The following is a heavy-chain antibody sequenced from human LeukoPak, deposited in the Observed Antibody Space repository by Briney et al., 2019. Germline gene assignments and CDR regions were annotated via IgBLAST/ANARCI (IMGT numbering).Heavy chain of an antibody. D-gene: IGHD5-24*01. CDR2: IIPIFGTA. Sequence: ASVKVSCKASGGTFSSYAISWVRQAPRQGLEWTGGIIPIFGTANYAQKFQGRVTITADESTSTAYMELSSLRSEDTAVYYCAKYGSRDGDYYYYGMDVWGKGTTATVSS. CDR1: GGTFSSYA. CDR3: AKYGSRDGDYYYYGMDV. V-gene: IGHV1-69*13. J-gene: IGHJ6*04.